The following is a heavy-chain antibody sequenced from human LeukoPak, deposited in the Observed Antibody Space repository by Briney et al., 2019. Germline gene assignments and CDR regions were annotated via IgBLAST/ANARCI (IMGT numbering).Heavy chain of an antibody. CDR1: GGSISSSSYY. V-gene: IGHV4-39*01. J-gene: IGHJ1*01. Sequence: SETLSLTCTVSGGSISSSSYYWGWIRQPPGKGLDWIGSIYYGGSTYYNPSLKSRVTISVDTSKNQFSLKLSSVTAADTAVYYCARQREGYSSGWLEYFQHWGQGTLVAVSS. CDR3: ARQREGYSSGWLEYFQH. CDR2: IYYGGST. D-gene: IGHD6-19*01.